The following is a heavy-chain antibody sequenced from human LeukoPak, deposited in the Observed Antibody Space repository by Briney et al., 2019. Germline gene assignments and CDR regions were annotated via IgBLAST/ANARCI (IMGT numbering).Heavy chain of an antibody. CDR3: ARGREDYSKGFDP. J-gene: IGHJ5*02. CDR2: INHSGST. Sequence: SETLSLTCAVYGGSFRGYYWSWIRRPPGKGLEWIGEINHSGSTNYNPSLKSRVTISVDTSKNQFSLKLSSVTAADTAVYYCARGREDYSKGFDPWGQGTLVTVSS. D-gene: IGHD2-15*01. CDR1: GGSFRGYY. V-gene: IGHV4-34*01.